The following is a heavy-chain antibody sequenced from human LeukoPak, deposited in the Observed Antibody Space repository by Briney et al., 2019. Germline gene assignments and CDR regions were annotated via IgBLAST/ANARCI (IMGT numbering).Heavy chain of an antibody. J-gene: IGHJ4*02. CDR3: ARDADY. CDR1: GFTFSSFA. Sequence: PGGSLRLSCAASGFTFSSFAVSWVRQAPGKGLEWVSLINYSGVVTYYADSVKGRFTISRDNSKNTLYLQMNSLRAEDTAVYYCARDADYWGQGTLVTVSS. V-gene: IGHV3-23*01. CDR2: INYSGVVT.